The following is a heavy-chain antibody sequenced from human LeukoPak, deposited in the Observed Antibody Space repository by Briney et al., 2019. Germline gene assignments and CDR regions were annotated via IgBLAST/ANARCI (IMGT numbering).Heavy chain of an antibody. CDR1: GGSFSGYY. J-gene: IGHJ4*02. CDR2: INHSGST. Sequence: SETLSLTCAVYGGSFSGYYWSWIRQAPGKGLDWFGEINHSGSTNYNPSLKSRVTLSVDTSKNQFSLKLSSVTAADTAVYYCARGAVAGTEGFDYWGQGTLVTVSS. D-gene: IGHD6-19*01. V-gene: IGHV4-34*01. CDR3: ARGAVAGTEGFDY.